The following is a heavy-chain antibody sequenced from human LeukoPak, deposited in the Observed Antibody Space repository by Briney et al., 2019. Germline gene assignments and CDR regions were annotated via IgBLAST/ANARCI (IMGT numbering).Heavy chain of an antibody. CDR2: ISGSGGST. Sequence: GGSLRLSCAASGFTFSSYAMSWVRQAPGKGLKWVSAISGSGGSTSYADSVKGRFTISRDNSKNTLYLQMNSLRAADTALYYCAKDASINYDFWSGYYTGIWLFDYWGQGTLVTVSS. CDR1: GFTFSSYA. J-gene: IGHJ4*02. CDR3: AKDASINYDFWSGYYTGIWLFDY. V-gene: IGHV3-23*01. D-gene: IGHD3-3*01.